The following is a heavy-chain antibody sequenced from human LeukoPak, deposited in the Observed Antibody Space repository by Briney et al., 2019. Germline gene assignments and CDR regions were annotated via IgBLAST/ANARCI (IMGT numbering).Heavy chain of an antibody. CDR3: AHRYCSGGSCCNFDY. D-gene: IGHD2-15*01. J-gene: IGHJ4*02. CDR2: FDGDDDS. V-gene: IGHV2-5*02. CDR1: GIPLSSRAVG. Sequence: GPTLVNPTETLALTCTFSGIPLSSRAVGVGWIRQPPIKALGWLAFFDGDDDSRYSLSRKSSLTTTKDTSKNKVVLTVTNMDPVDTATYYCAHRYCSGGSCCNFDYWGQGTLVTVSS.